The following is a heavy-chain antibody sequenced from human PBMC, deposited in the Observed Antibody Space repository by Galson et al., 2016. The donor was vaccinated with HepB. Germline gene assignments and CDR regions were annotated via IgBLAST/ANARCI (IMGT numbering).Heavy chain of an antibody. J-gene: IGHJ5*02. D-gene: IGHD4-23*01. CDR2: INSDGTIS. CDR1: GFAFSSHW. V-gene: IGHV3-74*01. CDR3: VRDHSVVPTTAYNWFDP. Sequence: SLRLSCAASGFAFSSHWMHWVRQDLGKGLVWVPRINSDGTISNYADSVKGRFTLSRDNAKNTLYLQMNSLRAEDTAVYFCVRDHSVVPTTAYNWFDPWGRGTLVTVSS.